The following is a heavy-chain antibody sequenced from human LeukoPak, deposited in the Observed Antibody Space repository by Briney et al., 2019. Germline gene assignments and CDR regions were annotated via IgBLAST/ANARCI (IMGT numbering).Heavy chain of an antibody. J-gene: IGHJ5*02. V-gene: IGHV1-2*02. Sequence: GASVKVSCKASGYTFTGYYMHWVRQAPGQGLEWMGWINPNSGGTNYAQKFQGRVTMTRDTSISTAYMELSRLRSDDTAVYYCARERVDYVWGSYRDNWFDPWGQGTLVTVSS. CDR1: GYTFTGYY. D-gene: IGHD3-16*02. CDR3: ARERVDYVWGSYRDNWFDP. CDR2: INPNSGGT.